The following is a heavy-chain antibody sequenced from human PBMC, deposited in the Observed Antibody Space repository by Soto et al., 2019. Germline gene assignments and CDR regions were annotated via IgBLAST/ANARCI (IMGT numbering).Heavy chain of an antibody. CDR3: ARVASVQKTFHYSYFDL. J-gene: IGHJ2*01. Sequence: QVQLVQSGAEVKKPGSSVKVSCKASGGTFSSYAISWVRQAPGQGLEWMGGIIPIFGTTNYAQKFQGRVTITADGSTRTGSRERSSPRSVYSGADCSARVASVQKTFHYSYFDLWRRGTQVTVYS. CDR2: IIPIFGTT. CDR1: GGTFSSYA. V-gene: IGHV1-69*12.